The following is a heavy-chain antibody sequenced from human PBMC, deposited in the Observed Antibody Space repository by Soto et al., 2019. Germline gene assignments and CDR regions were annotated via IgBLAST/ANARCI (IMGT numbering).Heavy chain of an antibody. J-gene: IGHJ4*02. Sequence: ASVKVSCKASGYTFTGYYMHWVRQAPGQGLEWMGWINPNSGGTNYAQKFQGWVTMTRDTSISTAYMELSRLRSDDTAVYYCARDDGDCSGGSCYVYWGQGTLVTVSS. CDR2: INPNSGGT. CDR3: ARDDGDCSGGSCYVY. V-gene: IGHV1-2*04. D-gene: IGHD2-15*01. CDR1: GYTFTGYY.